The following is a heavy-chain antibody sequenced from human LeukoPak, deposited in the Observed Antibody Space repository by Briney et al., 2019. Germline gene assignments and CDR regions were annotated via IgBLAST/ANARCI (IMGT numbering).Heavy chain of an antibody. J-gene: IGHJ5*02. V-gene: IGHV4-59*01. Sequence: SETLSLTCTVSGVSISSYYWSWIRQPPGKGLEWIGYIYYSGSTNYNPSLKSRVTISVDTSKNQFSLKLSSVTAADTAVYYCASRYGDYVGGWFDPWGREPWSPSPQ. D-gene: IGHD4-17*01. CDR2: IYYSGST. CDR1: GVSISSYY. CDR3: ASRYGDYVGGWFDP.